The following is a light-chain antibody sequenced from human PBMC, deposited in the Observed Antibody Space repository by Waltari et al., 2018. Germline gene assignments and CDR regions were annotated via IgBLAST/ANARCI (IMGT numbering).Light chain of an antibody. Sequence: DIVMTQSPDFLAVSLGERATINGTSTQSLFSTSNSKTYISWYQQKPGQPPKLLIYWASTRGSGVPDRFSGSGSGTDFTLTISSLQAEDVAVYYCHHYYIPPLTFGQGTRLEIK. CDR3: HHYYIPPLT. CDR1: QSLFSTSNSKTY. V-gene: IGKV4-1*01. J-gene: IGKJ5*01. CDR2: WAS.